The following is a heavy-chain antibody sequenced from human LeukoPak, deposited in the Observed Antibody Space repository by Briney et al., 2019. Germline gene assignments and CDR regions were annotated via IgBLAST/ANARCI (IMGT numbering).Heavy chain of an antibody. V-gene: IGHV3-30*03. J-gene: IGHJ3*02. CDR1: GFTFSSYG. Sequence: PGGSLRLSCAASGFTFSSYGMHWVRQAPGKGLEWVAVISYDGSNKYYADSVKGRFTISRDNSKNTLYLQMNSLRAEDTAVYYCAREGRRLDAFDIWGQGTMVTVSS. D-gene: IGHD6-25*01. CDR2: ISYDGSNK. CDR3: AREGRRLDAFDI.